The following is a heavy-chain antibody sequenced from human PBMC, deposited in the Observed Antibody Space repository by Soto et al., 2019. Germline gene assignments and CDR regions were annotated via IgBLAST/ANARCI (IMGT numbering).Heavy chain of an antibody. CDR2: IYYSGST. J-gene: IGHJ4*02. D-gene: IGHD3-22*01. Sequence: SETLSLTCTVSGGSFSSYYWSWIRQPPGKGLEWIGYIYYSGSTNYNPSLKSRVTISVDTSKNQFSLKLSSVTAADTAVYYCARGNYYDSSGYYDYWGQGTLVTISS. CDR1: GGSFSSYY. V-gene: IGHV4-59*01. CDR3: ARGNYYDSSGYYDY.